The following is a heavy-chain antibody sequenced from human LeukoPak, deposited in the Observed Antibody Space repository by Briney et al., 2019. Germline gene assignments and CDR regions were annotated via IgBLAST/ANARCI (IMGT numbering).Heavy chain of an antibody. J-gene: IGHJ6*03. V-gene: IGHV6-1*01. D-gene: IGHD1-14*01. CDR2: TYYRSKWNY. Sequence: RALSVTCAFSGDSVSSNIGAGIWTRQSPSRGLVWLGRTYYRSKWNYDYAVSEKSRITIKPNTSKNQFSLQLNSGTPEDTAVYYCARANSDHNYMDGWGKGTTVTAS. CDR1: GDSVSSNIGA. CDR3: ARANSDHNYMDG.